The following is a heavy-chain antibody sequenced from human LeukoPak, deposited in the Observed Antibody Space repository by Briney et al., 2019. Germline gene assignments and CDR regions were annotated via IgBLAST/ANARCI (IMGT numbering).Heavy chain of an antibody. J-gene: IGHJ2*01. D-gene: IGHD3-22*01. CDR2: IYHSGST. Sequence: SETLSLTCAVSGGSISSGGYSWSWIRQPPGKGLEWIGYIYHSGSTYYNPSLKSRVTISVDRSKNQFSLKLSSVTAADTAVYYCARVTQYYYDSSGYPPRWFDLWGRGTLVTVSS. CDR3: ARVTQYYYDSSGYPPRWFDL. CDR1: GGSISSGGYS. V-gene: IGHV4-30-2*01.